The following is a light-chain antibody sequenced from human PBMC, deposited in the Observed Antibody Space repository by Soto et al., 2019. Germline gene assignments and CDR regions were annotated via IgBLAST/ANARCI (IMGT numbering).Light chain of an antibody. V-gene: IGKV1-5*01. Sequence: IQMTQSPSTLSASVGDTVTITCRASQTISVSLAWYQQKPGKAPNLLIYDASTLQGGVPSRFSGSGSGTEFTLTVTRLQPEDFATYFCQQYDKYSTFGHGTKVDIX. CDR2: DAS. CDR3: QQYDKYST. CDR1: QTISVS. J-gene: IGKJ1*01.